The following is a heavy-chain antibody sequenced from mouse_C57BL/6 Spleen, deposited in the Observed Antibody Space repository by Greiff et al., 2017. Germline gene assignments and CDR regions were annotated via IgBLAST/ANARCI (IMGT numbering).Heavy chain of an antibody. V-gene: IGHV1-82*01. J-gene: IGHJ2*01. CDR1: GYAFSSSW. Sequence: VHLVESGPELVKPGASVKISCKASGYAFSSSWMNWVKQRPGKGLEWIGRIYPGDGDTKYNGKFKGKATLTADKSSSTAYMQLSSLTSEDSAVYFCARSPAGYYFDYWGQGTTLTVSS. CDR3: ARSPAGYYFDY. CDR2: IYPGDGDT.